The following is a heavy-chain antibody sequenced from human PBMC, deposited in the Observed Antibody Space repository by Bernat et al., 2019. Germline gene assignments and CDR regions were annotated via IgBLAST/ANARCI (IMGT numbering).Heavy chain of an antibody. CDR2: ISGDGGST. CDR1: GFTFDDYA. J-gene: IGHJ3*02. Sequence: EVQLVESGGGVVQPGGSLRISCAASGFTFDDYAMHWVRQAPGKGLEWVARISGDGGSTYYADSVKGRFTISRDNSKNTLYLQMNSLRTEDTALYYCAKDLYYDSSGYHAFDIWGQGTMVTVSS. D-gene: IGHD3-22*01. CDR3: AKDLYYDSSGYHAFDI. V-gene: IGHV3-43*02.